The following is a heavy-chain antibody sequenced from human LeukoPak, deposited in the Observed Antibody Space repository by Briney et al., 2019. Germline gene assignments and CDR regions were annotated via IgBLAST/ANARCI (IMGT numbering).Heavy chain of an antibody. J-gene: IGHJ5*02. CDR2: IYHSGST. Sequence: PSETLSLTCAVSGYSISSGYYWGWIRQPPGKGLEWIGSIYHSGSTYYNPSLKSRVTISVDTSKNQFSLKLSSVTAADTAVYYCARTPGINWFDPWGQGTPVTVSS. D-gene: IGHD1-1*01. V-gene: IGHV4-38-2*01. CDR3: ARTPGINWFDP. CDR1: GYSISSGYY.